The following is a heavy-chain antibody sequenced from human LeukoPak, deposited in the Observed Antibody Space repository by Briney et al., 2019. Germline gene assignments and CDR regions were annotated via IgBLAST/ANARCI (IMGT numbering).Heavy chain of an antibody. CDR3: AREAYSYGHAGGY. D-gene: IGHD5-18*01. V-gene: IGHV4-39*07. CDR1: GGSISSSSYY. Sequence: PSETLSLTCTVSGGSISSSSYYWGWIRQPPGKGLEWIGSIYYSGSTYYNPSLKSRVTISVDTSKNQFSLKLSSVTAADTAVYYCAREAYSYGHAGGYWGQGTLVTVSS. J-gene: IGHJ4*02. CDR2: IYYSGST.